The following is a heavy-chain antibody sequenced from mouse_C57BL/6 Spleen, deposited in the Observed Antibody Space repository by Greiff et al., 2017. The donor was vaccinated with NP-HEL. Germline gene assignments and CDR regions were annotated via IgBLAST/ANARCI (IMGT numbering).Heavy chain of an antibody. V-gene: IGHV1-82*01. D-gene: IGHD1-1*01. CDR3: AREKIYYGSYWYFDV. Sequence: QVQLKQSGPELVKPGASVKISCKASGYAFSSSWMNWVKQRPGKGLEWIGRIYPGDGDTNYNGKFKGKATLTADKSSSTAYMQLSSLTSEDSAVYFCAREKIYYGSYWYFDVWGTGTTVTVSS. J-gene: IGHJ1*03. CDR2: IYPGDGDT. CDR1: GYAFSSSW.